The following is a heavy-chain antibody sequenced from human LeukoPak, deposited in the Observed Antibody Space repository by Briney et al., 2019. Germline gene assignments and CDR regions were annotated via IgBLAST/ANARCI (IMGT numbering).Heavy chain of an antibody. V-gene: IGHV1-69*13. Sequence: ASVMVSCKASGGTFSSYAISWVRQAPGQGLEWMGGIIPIFGTANYAQKFQGRVTITADESTSTAYMELSSLRSEDTAVYYCARMGSSWYGIDYWGQGTLVTVSS. CDR1: GGTFSSYA. D-gene: IGHD6-13*01. CDR2: IIPIFGTA. J-gene: IGHJ4*02. CDR3: ARMGSSWYGIDY.